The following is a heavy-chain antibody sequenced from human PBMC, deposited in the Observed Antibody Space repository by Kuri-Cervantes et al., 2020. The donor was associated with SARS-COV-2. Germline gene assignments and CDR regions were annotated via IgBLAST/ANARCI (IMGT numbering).Heavy chain of an antibody. CDR1: GGSFSDYY. CDR3: AREGRNYCSSTNCYRVGRLRLDY. J-gene: IGHJ4*01. V-gene: IGHV4-34*01. CDR2: INHSGNT. D-gene: IGHD2-2*02. Sequence: ESLKISCGVYGGSFSDYYWTWIRQPPGKGLEWVGEINHSGNTKYNPSLKSRVTISVDTSKNQFFLRLSSVTAADTAIYYCAREGRNYCSSTNCYRVGRLRLDYWGQGSPVTVSS.